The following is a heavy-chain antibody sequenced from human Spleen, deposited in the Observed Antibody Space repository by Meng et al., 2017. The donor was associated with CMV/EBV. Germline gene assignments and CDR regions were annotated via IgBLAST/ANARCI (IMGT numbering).Heavy chain of an antibody. CDR2: IIPIFGTA. J-gene: IGHJ6*02. CDR3: ARPARYCSSTSCYEAPMDV. Sequence: SVKVSCKASGYTFTSYGISWVRQAPGQGLEWMGGIIPIFGTANYAQKFQGRVTITTDESTSTAYMELSSLRSEDTAVYYCARPARYCSSTSCYEAPMDVWGQGTTVTVSS. D-gene: IGHD2-2*01. V-gene: IGHV1-69*05. CDR1: GYTFTSYG.